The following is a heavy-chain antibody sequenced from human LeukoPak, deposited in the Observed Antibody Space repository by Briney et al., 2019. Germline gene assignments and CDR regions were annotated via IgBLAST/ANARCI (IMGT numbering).Heavy chain of an antibody. V-gene: IGHV3-30*04. Sequence: QPGGSLRLSCAASGITFNTYSMHWVRQAPGKGLEWVAAISYDGSNKYYADSVKGRFTVSRDNSKNTLYLQLNSLRAEDTAVYYCASQIAAAGTYLTPHYWGQGTLVTVSS. CDR2: ISYDGSNK. D-gene: IGHD6-13*01. J-gene: IGHJ4*02. CDR3: ASQIAAAGTYLTPHY. CDR1: GITFNTYS.